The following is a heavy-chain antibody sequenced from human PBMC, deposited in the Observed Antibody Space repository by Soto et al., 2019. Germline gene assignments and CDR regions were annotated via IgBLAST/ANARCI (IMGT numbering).Heavy chain of an antibody. Sequence: PSETLSLTCSVSGFAISRGYYWSWVRQPPGKGLEWIGSIYPSVSSYHNPSLATRLRLSIDTSKNQFTLNLTSVTAADTALYFCAREKVGTKFFDNWGQGIQVTVS. CDR3: AREKVGTKFFDN. V-gene: IGHV4-38-2*02. CDR2: IYPSVSS. D-gene: IGHD1-1*01. CDR1: GFAISRGYY. J-gene: IGHJ4*02.